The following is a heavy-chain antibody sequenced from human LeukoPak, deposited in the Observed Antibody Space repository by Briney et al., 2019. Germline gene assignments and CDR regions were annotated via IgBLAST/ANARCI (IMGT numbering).Heavy chain of an antibody. CDR2: IYYSGST. CDR3: ARLGIELMAVAGTPIGYFDL. CDR1: GCSISSYY. D-gene: IGHD6-19*01. Sequence: SETLSLTCTVSGCSISSYYWSWIRQPPGKGLEWIGYIYYSGSTNYYPSLKSRVTISVDTSKNQFSLKLSSVTAADTAVYYCARLGIELMAVAGTPIGYFDLWGRGTLVTVSP. V-gene: IGHV4-59*01. J-gene: IGHJ2*01.